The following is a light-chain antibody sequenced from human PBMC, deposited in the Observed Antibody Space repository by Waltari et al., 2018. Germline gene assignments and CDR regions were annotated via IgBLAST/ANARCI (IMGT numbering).Light chain of an antibody. CDR2: MGS. CDR1: QSLLHSNGYNY. J-gene: IGKJ1*01. Sequence: DIVMAQSPLSLPVTPGEPASIPCRSSQSLLHSNGYNYLDWYLQKPGQSPQLLIYMGSNRASGVPDRFSGSGSGTDFTLKITRVEAEDVGVYYCMQALQTPWTFGQGTKVEI. V-gene: IGKV2-28*01. CDR3: MQALQTPWT.